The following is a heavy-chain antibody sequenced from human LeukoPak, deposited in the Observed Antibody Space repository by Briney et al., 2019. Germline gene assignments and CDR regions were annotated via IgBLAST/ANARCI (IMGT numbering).Heavy chain of an antibody. J-gene: IGHJ4*02. CDR1: GFTFSSYV. V-gene: IGHV3-7*03. CDR3: AKDLSTSGWIFEY. CDR2: INPDGSDK. Sequence: GGTLRLSRAASGFTFSSYVMNCVREAPGEGLEWWANINPDGSDKHYVDSVKGRFTISRDNSKNSLYLQMNSLRTDDTALYYCAKDLSTSGWIFEYWGQGTLVTVSS. D-gene: IGHD6-19*01.